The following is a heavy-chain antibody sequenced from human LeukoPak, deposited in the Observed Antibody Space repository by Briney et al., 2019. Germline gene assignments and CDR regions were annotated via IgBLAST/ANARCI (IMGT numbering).Heavy chain of an antibody. CDR1: GFTFSSYS. CDR2: ISSSSSYI. Sequence: GGSLRLSCAASGFTFSSYSMNWVRQAPGKGLEWVSSISSSSSYIYYGDSVKGRFTISRDNAKNTLHLQMTSLRAEDTAVYYCARGGPDSSDYSTLFDYWGRGILVTVSS. J-gene: IGHJ4*02. CDR3: ARGGPDSSDYSTLFDY. D-gene: IGHD3-22*01. V-gene: IGHV3-21*01.